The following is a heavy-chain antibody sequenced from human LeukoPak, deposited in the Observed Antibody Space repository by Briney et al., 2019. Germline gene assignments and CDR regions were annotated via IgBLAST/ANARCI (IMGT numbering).Heavy chain of an antibody. V-gene: IGHV3-7*01. CDR3: ARSRGDYERGYFDY. J-gene: IGHJ4*02. D-gene: IGHD4-17*01. CDR1: GFTFSGYW. Sequence: PGGSLRLSCAASGFTFSGYWMSWVRQAPGKGLGWVANIKQDGSEKYYVDSVKGRFTISRDNAKNSLYLQMNSLRAEDTAVYYCARSRGDYERGYFDYWGQGTLVTVSS. CDR2: IKQDGSEK.